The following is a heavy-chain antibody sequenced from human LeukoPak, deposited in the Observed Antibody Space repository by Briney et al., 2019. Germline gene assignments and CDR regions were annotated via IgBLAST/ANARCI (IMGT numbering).Heavy chain of an antibody. CDR3: ARDGVIYGSGSSYYYYYMDV. Sequence: ASVKVSCKASGYTFTSYDINWVRQATGQGLEWMGWMNPNSGNTGYAQKFQGRVTMTRDTSTSTVYMELSSLRSEDTAVYYCARDGVIYGSGSSYYYYYMDVWGKGTTVTVSS. D-gene: IGHD3-10*01. V-gene: IGHV1-8*02. CDR1: GYTFTSYD. CDR2: MNPNSGNT. J-gene: IGHJ6*03.